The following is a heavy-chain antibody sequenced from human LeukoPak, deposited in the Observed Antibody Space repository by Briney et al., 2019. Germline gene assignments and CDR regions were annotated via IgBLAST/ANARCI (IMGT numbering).Heavy chain of an antibody. D-gene: IGHD3-22*01. CDR2: INPNSGGT. CDR1: GYTFTGYY. J-gene: IGHJ4*02. CDR3: ARALRYDDSSGYYAY. Sequence: ASVKVSCKASGYTFTGYYMHWVRQAPGQGLEWMGWINPNSGGTNCAQTLQGRVTMTRDTSISIVYMELSRLRTDDTAVYYCARALRYDDSSGYYAYWGQGTLVTVSS. V-gene: IGHV1-2*02.